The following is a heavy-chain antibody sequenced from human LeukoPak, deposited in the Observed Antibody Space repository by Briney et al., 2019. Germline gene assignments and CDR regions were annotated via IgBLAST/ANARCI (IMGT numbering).Heavy chain of an antibody. D-gene: IGHD1-26*01. CDR3: ARDQSIVGATTYPDY. V-gene: IGHV3-21*01. J-gene: IGHJ4*02. CDR1: GFTFSSYS. CDR2: ISSSSSYI. Sequence: GGSLRLSCATSGFTFSSYSMNWVRQAPGKGLEWVSSISSSSSYIYYADSVKGRFTISRDNAKNSLYLQMNSLRAEDTAVYYCARDQSIVGATTYPDYWGQGTLVTVSS.